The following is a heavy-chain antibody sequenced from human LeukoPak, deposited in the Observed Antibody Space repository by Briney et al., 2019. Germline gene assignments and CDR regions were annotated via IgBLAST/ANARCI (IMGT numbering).Heavy chain of an antibody. D-gene: IGHD2-2*01. Sequence: GGSLRLSCAASGFTFSSYTMNWVRQAPGKGLEWVSSIISSSSFIYYADSVKGRFTISRDKAKNSLYLQMNSLRAEDTAVYYCARDFGGYCSSSSCYLGFLDYWGQGTLVTVSS. CDR3: ARDFGGYCSSSSCYLGFLDY. CDR1: GFTFSSYT. V-gene: IGHV3-21*03. CDR2: IISSSSFI. J-gene: IGHJ4*02.